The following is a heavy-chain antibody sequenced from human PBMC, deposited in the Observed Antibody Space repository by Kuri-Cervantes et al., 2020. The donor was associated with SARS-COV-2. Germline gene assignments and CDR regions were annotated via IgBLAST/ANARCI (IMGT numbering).Heavy chain of an antibody. V-gene: IGHV4-30-2*01. J-gene: IGHJ4*02. CDR2: IYHSGST. Sequence: SETLSLTCTVSGGSISSGGYYWSWIRQPPGKGLEWIGYIYHSGSTYYNPSLKSRVTISVDRSKNQLSLKLSSVTAADTAVYYCARAPQYSSRFDYWGQGTLVTVSS. CDR3: ARAPQYSSRFDY. CDR1: GGSISSGGYY. D-gene: IGHD6-13*01.